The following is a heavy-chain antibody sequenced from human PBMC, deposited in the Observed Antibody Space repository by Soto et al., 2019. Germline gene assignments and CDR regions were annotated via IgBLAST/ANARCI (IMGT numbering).Heavy chain of an antibody. CDR1: GGSISSYY. D-gene: IGHD6-19*01. J-gene: IGHJ4*02. V-gene: IGHV4-59*12. CDR2: IYYSGST. CDR3: ARSFGWYAVDS. Sequence: SETLSLTCTVSGGSISSYYWSWIRQPPGKGLEWIGYIYYSGSTNYNPSLKSRVTILLDKSKNQFSLSLSFVTAADTATYYCARSFGWYAVDSWGQGILVTVS.